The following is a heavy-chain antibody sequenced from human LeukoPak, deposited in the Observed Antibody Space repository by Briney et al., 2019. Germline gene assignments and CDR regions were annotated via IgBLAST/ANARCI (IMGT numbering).Heavy chain of an antibody. D-gene: IGHD6-13*01. CDR1: GFTFSSYS. Sequence: GGSLRLSCAASGFTFSSYSMNWVRQAPGKGLEWVANIKQDGSEKYYVDSVKGRFTISRDNAKNSLYLQMNSLRAEDTALYYCAKVKYSSSWSNFDYWGQGTLVTVSS. CDR3: AKVKYSSSWSNFDY. J-gene: IGHJ4*02. V-gene: IGHV3-7*03. CDR2: IKQDGSEK.